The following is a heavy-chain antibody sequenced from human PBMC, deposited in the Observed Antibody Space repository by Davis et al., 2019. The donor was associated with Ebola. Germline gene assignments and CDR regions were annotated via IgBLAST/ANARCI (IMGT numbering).Heavy chain of an antibody. Sequence: GESLKISCSASGFTFSSHTMHWVRQAPGKGLEYVSAISSNGDITYYADSVKGRFTISRENSKNTLYLHMNSLRDDDTAVYYCARPYCTSPSCTLSYFDYWGQGTLVTVSS. CDR1: GFTFSSHT. CDR2: ISSNGDIT. CDR3: ARPYCTSPSCTLSYFDY. V-gene: IGHV3-64*04. D-gene: IGHD2-2*01. J-gene: IGHJ4*02.